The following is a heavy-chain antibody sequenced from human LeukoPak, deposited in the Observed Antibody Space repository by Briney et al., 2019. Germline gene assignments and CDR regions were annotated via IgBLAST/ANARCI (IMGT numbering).Heavy chain of an antibody. CDR1: GYTFTSYD. D-gene: IGHD3-3*01. J-gene: IGHJ6*03. V-gene: IGHV1-8*01. CDR2: MNPNSGNT. CDR3: ARGRTHNTIFGVVTPYYYYYMDV. Sequence: GASVKVSCKASGYTFTSYDINWVRQATGQGLEWMGWMNPNSGNTGYAQKFQGRVTMTRNTSISTAYMELSSLRSEDTAVYYCARGRTHNTIFGVVTPYYYYYMDVWGKGTTVTVSS.